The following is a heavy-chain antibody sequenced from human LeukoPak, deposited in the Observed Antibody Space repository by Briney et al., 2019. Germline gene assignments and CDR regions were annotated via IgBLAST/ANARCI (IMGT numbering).Heavy chain of an antibody. J-gene: IGHJ5*02. CDR3: ARTGTTTFRWFDP. V-gene: IGHV3-21*01. CDR2: ISSSSSYI. CDR1: GFTFSSYS. Sequence: PGGSLRLSCAASGFTFSSYSMNWVRQAPGKGLEWVSSISSSSSYIYYADSVKGRFTISRDNAKNPLYLQMNSLRAEDTAVYYCARTGTTTFRWFDPWGQGTLVTVSS. D-gene: IGHD1-7*01.